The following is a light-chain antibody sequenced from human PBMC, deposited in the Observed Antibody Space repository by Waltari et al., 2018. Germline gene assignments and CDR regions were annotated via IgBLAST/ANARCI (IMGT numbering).Light chain of an antibody. CDR2: GAS. Sequence: EVVVTQSPRVLSVSPGERVTLPCRTSQSVNINLAWYQQRPGQTPSLLIYGASTRASGVPARFSGSGSGTDFSLTIDSPRSEDFAVYYCQQYESWPPFTFGPGTKLDLK. J-gene: IGKJ3*01. CDR3: QQYESWPPFT. CDR1: QSVNIN. V-gene: IGKV3-15*01.